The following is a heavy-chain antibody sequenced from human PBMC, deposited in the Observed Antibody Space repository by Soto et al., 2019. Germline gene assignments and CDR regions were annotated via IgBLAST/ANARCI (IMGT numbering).Heavy chain of an antibody. D-gene: IGHD6-13*01. J-gene: IGHJ6*02. CDR3: TSKGQQLVHYYYGKDV. Sequence: PGGSLRLSCAASGFTFSGSAMHWVRQASGKGLEWVGRIRSKANSNATAYAASVKGRFTISRDDSKNTAYLQMNSLKTEDTAVYYCTSKGQQLVHYYYGKDVWGQGTTATVSS. CDR1: GFTFSGSA. CDR2: IRSKANSNAT. V-gene: IGHV3-73*01.